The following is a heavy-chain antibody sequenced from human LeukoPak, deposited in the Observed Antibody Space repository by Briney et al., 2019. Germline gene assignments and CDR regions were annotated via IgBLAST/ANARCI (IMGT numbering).Heavy chain of an antibody. CDR3: ARGATPRSSGWVGPYFDY. CDR1: GFTVSSNY. V-gene: IGHV3-11*05. CDR2: ISSSSSYT. Sequence: PGGSLRLSCAASGFTVSSNYMSWIRQAPGKGLEWVSYISSSSSYTNYADSVKGRFTISRDNAKNSLYLQMNSLRAEDTAVYYCARGATPRSSGWVGPYFDYWGQGTLVTVSS. D-gene: IGHD6-19*01. J-gene: IGHJ4*02.